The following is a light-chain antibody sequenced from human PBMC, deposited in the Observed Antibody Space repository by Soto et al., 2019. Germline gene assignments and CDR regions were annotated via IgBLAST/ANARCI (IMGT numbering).Light chain of an antibody. J-gene: IGLJ3*02. CDR2: AVN. Sequence: QSVLTQPASVSGSPAQSITISCTGTSSDVGGYKYVSWYQHHPGQAPKLMIHAVNSRPSGVSTRFSGSKSGNTASLTISGLQPEDEADYYCSSYTSSSTWVFGGGTK. CDR1: SSDVGGYKY. V-gene: IGLV2-14*01. CDR3: SSYTSSSTWV.